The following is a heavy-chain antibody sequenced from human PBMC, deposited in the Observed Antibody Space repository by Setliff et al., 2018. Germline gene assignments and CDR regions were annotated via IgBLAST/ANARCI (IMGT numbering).Heavy chain of an antibody. CDR2: TSGGGGFST. V-gene: IGHV3-23*01. J-gene: IGHJ4*02. Sequence: PGGSLRLSCAASGFSFSSYAMSWVRQAPGKGLEWVSTTSGGGGFSTYYADSVKGRFTISRDNSKNTLYLQMNSLRAEDTAIYSCAKFSSVPGSRFFDYWGQGALVTVSS. D-gene: IGHD2-2*01. CDR3: AKFSSVPGSRFFDY. CDR1: GFSFSSYA.